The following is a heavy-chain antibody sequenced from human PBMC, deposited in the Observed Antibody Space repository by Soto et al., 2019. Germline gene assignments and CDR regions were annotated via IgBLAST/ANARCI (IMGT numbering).Heavy chain of an antibody. CDR3: ARDFSATGGYYWTY. J-gene: IGHJ4*02. D-gene: IGHD3-22*01. V-gene: IGHV1-46*01. Sequence: QVQLVQTGAEVKKPGASVKVSCKASGYTFTSTYMHWVRQAPGQGPECMGIINPSGGSTSYAQKFQGRVIMIRDTSASTGYMEPSSLSSEGTVVYYCARDFSATGGYYWTYWGQGTLVTVCS. CDR1: GYTFTSTY. CDR2: INPSGGST.